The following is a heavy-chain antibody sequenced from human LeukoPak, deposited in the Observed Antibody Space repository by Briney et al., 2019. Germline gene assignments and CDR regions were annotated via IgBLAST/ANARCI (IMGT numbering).Heavy chain of an antibody. CDR3: AKALCSGGSCYRLDY. V-gene: IGHV3-23*01. CDR1: GFTFSSYA. D-gene: IGHD2-15*01. Sequence: GGSLRLSCEASGFTFSSYALTWVRQAPGKGLDWVSFISHTSGSTYYADSVKGRFTISRDNSKNTLYLQMNSLRAEDTAVYYCAKALCSGGSCYRLDYWGQGILVTVSS. J-gene: IGHJ4*02. CDR2: ISHTSGST.